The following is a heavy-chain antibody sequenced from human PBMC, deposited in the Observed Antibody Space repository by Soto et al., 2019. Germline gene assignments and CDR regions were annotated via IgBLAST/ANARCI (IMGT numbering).Heavy chain of an antibody. Sequence: ASVKVSCKASGYTFTSYGISWVRQAPGQGLEWMGWISAYNGNTNYAQKLQGRVTMTTDTSTDTAYMELRSLRSDDTAVYYCATQHNQLERYYYYYMDVWGKGTTVTVSS. CDR3: ATQHNQLERYYYYYMDV. CDR2: ISAYNGNT. CDR1: GYTFTSYG. D-gene: IGHD1-1*01. V-gene: IGHV1-18*01. J-gene: IGHJ6*03.